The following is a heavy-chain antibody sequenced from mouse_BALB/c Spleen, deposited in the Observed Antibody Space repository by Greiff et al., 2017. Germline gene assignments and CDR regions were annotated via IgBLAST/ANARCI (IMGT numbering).Heavy chain of an antibody. D-gene: IGHD2-3*01. J-gene: IGHJ2*01. Sequence: EVMLVESGGGLVQPGGSRKLSCAASGFTFSSFGMHWVRQAPEKGLEWVAYISSGSSTIYYADTVKGRFTISRDNPKNTLFLQMTSLRSEDTAMYYCARADGYYFDYWGQGTTLTVSS. CDR2: ISSGSSTI. CDR3: ARADGYYFDY. V-gene: IGHV5-17*02. CDR1: GFTFSSFG.